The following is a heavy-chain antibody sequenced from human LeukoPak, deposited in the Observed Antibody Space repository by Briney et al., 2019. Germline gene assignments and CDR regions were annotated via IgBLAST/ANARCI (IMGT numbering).Heavy chain of an antibody. CDR1: GFTFSSYG. J-gene: IGHJ4*02. CDR2: ISYDGSNK. D-gene: IGHD6-19*01. V-gene: IGHV3-30*18. CDR3: AKDGGWSFDY. Sequence: PGRSLRLSCAASGFTFSSYGMHWVRQAPGKGLEWVAVISYDGSNKYHADSVKGRFTISRDNSKNTLYLQMNSLRAEDTAVYYCAKDGGWSFDYWGQGTLVTVSS.